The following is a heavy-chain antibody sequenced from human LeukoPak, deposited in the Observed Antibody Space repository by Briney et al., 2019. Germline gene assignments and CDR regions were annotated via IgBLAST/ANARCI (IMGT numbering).Heavy chain of an antibody. V-gene: IGHV3-48*01. CDR2: ISRSSSTI. CDR3: ARAKRNGFDI. CDR1: GFTFSNYS. Sequence: GGSLRLSCAASGFTFSNYSMNWVRQAPGKGLEWVSYISRSSSTIYYADSVKGRFTISGDNAKNSLYLQMNSLRAEDTAVYYCARAKRNGFDIWGQGTMVTVSS. J-gene: IGHJ3*02.